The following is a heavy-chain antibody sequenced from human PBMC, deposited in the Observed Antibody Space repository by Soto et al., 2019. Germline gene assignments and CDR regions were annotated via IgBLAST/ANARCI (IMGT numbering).Heavy chain of an antibody. J-gene: IGHJ4*02. CDR1: GGTFSSYT. Sequence: SSLKLSCKSSGGTFSSYTISWVRQAPGQGLEWMGRIIPILGIANYAQKFQGRVTITADKSTSTAYMELSSLRSEDTAVYYCARRTVGYCSGGSCYDYWGQGTLVTVSS. D-gene: IGHD2-15*01. V-gene: IGHV1-69*02. CDR2: IIPILGIA. CDR3: ARRTVGYCSGGSCYDY.